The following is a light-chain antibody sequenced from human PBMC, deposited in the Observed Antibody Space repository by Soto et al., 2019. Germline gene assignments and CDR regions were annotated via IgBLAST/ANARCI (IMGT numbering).Light chain of an antibody. CDR3: QQYGSSPLT. Sequence: EIVLTQSPGTLSLSPGERATLSCRASQSVRNNYLAWYQQRPGQAPRLLIYGASSRATGIPDRFSGSGSETDFTLTIIRLEPEDFVVFYCQQYGSSPLTFGGGTKVEIK. CDR2: GAS. CDR1: QSVRNNY. V-gene: IGKV3-20*01. J-gene: IGKJ4*01.